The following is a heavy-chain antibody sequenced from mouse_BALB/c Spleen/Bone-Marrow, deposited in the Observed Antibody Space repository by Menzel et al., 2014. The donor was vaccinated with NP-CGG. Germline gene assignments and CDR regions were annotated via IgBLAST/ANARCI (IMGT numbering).Heavy chain of an antibody. D-gene: IGHD2-3*01. CDR2: INPNNGGT. J-gene: IGHJ4*01. V-gene: IGHV1-18*01. Sequence: DVKLQGSGPELVKPEASAKISCKTSVYTFTEYTMHWVKQSHGKSLEWIGGINPNNGGTSYNQKFKGKATLTVDKSSSTAYMELRSLTSEDSAVYYCARWMGLYFVMDYWGKATPVPFSS. CDR3: ARWMGLYFVMDY. CDR1: VYTFTEYT.